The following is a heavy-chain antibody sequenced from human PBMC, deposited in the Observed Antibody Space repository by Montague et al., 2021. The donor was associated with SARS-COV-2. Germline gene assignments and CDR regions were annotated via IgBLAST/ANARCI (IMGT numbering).Heavy chain of an antibody. CDR1: GGSLSGYY. D-gene: IGHD2-2*02. CDR2: INHSGST. Sequence: SETLSLTCAVYGGSLSGYYWSWIRQPPGKGLEWIGEINHSGSTNYNPSLKSRVTLSVDTSKNQFSLKLSSVTAADTAVYYCASLTLGYCSSTSCYRDWFDPWGQGTLVTVSS. V-gene: IGHV4-34*01. CDR3: ASLTLGYCSSTSCYRDWFDP. J-gene: IGHJ5*02.